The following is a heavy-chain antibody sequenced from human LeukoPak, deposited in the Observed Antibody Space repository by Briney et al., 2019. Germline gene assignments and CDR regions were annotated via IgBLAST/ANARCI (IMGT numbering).Heavy chain of an antibody. Sequence: ASVKVSCKASGYTFTSYDINWVRQATGQGLEWMGWMNPNSGNTGYAQKFQGRVTVTRNTSISTAYMELSSLRSEDTAVYYCARGLQSSLPLLWFGVAFDPWGQGTLVTVSS. D-gene: IGHD3-10*01. CDR2: MNPNSGNT. CDR3: ARGLQSSLPLLWFGVAFDP. J-gene: IGHJ5*02. CDR1: GYTFTSYD. V-gene: IGHV1-8*01.